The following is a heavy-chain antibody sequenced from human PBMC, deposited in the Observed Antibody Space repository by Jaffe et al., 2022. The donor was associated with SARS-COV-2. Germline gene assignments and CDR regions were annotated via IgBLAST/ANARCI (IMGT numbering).Heavy chain of an antibody. V-gene: IGHV3-33*01. J-gene: IGHJ4*02. D-gene: IGHD6-6*01. Sequence: QVQLVESGGGVVQPGRSLRLSCAASGFTFSSYGMHWVRQAPGKGLEWVAVIWYDGSNKYYADSVKGRFTISRDNSKNTLYLQMNSLRAEDTAVYYCARQLELKGPLDYWGQGTLVTVSS. CDR1: GFTFSSYG. CDR2: IWYDGSNK. CDR3: ARQLELKGPLDY.